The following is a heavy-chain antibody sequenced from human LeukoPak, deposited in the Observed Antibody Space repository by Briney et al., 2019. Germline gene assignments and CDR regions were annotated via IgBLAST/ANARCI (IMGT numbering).Heavy chain of an antibody. CDR1: GITLSNYG. Sequence: PGGSLRLSCAVSGITLSNYGMSWVRQAPGKGLEWVAGISDSGGSTKYADSVKGRFTISRDNSKNTLYLQMNSLRAEDTAVYYCAKDLSYYGSGSYLWGQGTLVTVSS. CDR3: AKDLSYYGSGSYL. J-gene: IGHJ5*02. CDR2: ISDSGGST. V-gene: IGHV3-23*01. D-gene: IGHD3-10*01.